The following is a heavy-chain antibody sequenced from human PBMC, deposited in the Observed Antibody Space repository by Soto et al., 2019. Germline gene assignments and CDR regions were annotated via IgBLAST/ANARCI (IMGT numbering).Heavy chain of an antibody. Sequence: QVTLKESGPVLVKPTETLTLTCTVSGFSLSNARMGVSWLRQPPGTALEWLAHIFSNDEKSYSTSLKSSLTLSKDTARSPVALTMTNMDPVDTDTYYCARIHSELELPTYWGQGTLVTVSS. CDR2: IFSNDEK. CDR1: GFSLSNARMG. D-gene: IGHD1-7*01. CDR3: ARIHSELELPTY. V-gene: IGHV2-26*01. J-gene: IGHJ4*02.